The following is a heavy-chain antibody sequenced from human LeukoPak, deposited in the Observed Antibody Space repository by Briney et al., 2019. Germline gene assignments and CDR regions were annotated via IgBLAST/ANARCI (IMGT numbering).Heavy chain of an antibody. D-gene: IGHD3-10*01. V-gene: IGHV4-61*02. CDR1: GGSISSGSYY. Sequence: PSETLSLTCTVSGGSISSGSYYWSWIRQPAGKGLEWIGRIYTSGSTNYNPSLKSRVTISVDTSKNQFSLKLSSVTAADTAVYYCARGWGRMDYYGSGSRGVYGSDIFYFDYWGQGTLVTVSS. J-gene: IGHJ4*01. CDR2: IYTSGST. CDR3: ARGWGRMDYYGSGSRGVYGSDIFYFDY.